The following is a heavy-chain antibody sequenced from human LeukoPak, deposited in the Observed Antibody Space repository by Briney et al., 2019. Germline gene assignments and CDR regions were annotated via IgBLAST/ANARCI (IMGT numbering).Heavy chain of an antibody. CDR3: ATEFISPDDAFDI. CDR2: FDPEDGET. Sequence: ASVKVSCKVSGYTLTELSMHWVRQAPGKGLEWMGGFDPEDGETIYAQKFQGRVTMTGDTSTDTAYMELSSLRSEDTAVYYCATEFISPDDAFDIWGQGTMVTVSS. CDR1: GYTLTELS. J-gene: IGHJ3*02. D-gene: IGHD3-10*01. V-gene: IGHV1-24*01.